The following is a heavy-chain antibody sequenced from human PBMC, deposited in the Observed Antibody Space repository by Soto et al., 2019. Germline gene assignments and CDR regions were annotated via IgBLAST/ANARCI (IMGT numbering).Heavy chain of an antibody. CDR1: GGSFSGYY. CDR2: INHSGST. D-gene: IGHD1-7*01. J-gene: IGHJ6*03. Sequence: SETLSLTCAVYGGSFSGYYWSWIRQPPGKGLEWIGEINHSGSTNYNPSLKSRVTISVDTSKNQFSLKLSSVTAADTAVYYCAGSQNRELRPRGYYYYMDVWGKGTTVTVSS. CDR3: AGSQNRELRPRGYYYYMDV. V-gene: IGHV4-34*01.